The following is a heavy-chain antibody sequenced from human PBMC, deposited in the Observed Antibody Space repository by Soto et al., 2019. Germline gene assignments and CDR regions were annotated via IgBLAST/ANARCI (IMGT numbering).Heavy chain of an antibody. CDR1: GYSFISYW. D-gene: IGHD5-18*01. CDR3: ARYEWSLIQLWPKAPFDN. J-gene: IGHJ4*02. Sequence: PGESLKISCKGSGYSFISYWIAWVRQAPGKGLEWMGIIYPGDSDTRYSPSFEGQVSISADESSSTAYLQWSSLKASDTAMYYCARYEWSLIQLWPKAPFDNWGQGTLVTVSS. V-gene: IGHV5-51*01. CDR2: IYPGDSDT.